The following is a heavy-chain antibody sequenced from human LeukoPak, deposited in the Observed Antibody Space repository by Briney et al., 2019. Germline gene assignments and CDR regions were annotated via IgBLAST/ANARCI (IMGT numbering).Heavy chain of an antibody. V-gene: IGHV4-39*07. D-gene: IGHD5-18*01. CDR1: GGSISTSRYY. Sequence: TPSETLSLTCTVSGGSISTSRYYWGWIRQPPGKGLEWIGSMHYSGSTYYNPSLKSRVTMSVDTSKNQFSLNLNSVTAADTAVYFCARGSYSYGNAFDYWGQGTLVTVSS. CDR3: ARGSYSYGNAFDY. J-gene: IGHJ4*02. CDR2: MHYSGST.